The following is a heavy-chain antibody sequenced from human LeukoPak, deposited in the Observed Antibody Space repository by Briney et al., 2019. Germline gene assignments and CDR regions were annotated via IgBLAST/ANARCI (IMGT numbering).Heavy chain of an antibody. CDR2: INPSGGST. Sequence: EASVKVSCKASGYTFTGYYMHWVRQAPGQGLEWMGIINPSGGSTSYAQKFQGRVTMTRDTSTSTVYMELSSLRSEDTAVYYCARGGIVVVPAARDPLDYWGQGTLVTVSS. CDR1: GYTFTGYY. CDR3: ARGGIVVVPAARDPLDY. J-gene: IGHJ4*02. V-gene: IGHV1-46*01. D-gene: IGHD2-2*01.